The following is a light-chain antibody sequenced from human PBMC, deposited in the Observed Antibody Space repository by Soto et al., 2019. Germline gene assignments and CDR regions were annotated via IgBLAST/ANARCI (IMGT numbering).Light chain of an antibody. CDR1: SSDVGSYNL. V-gene: IGLV2-23*01. J-gene: IGLJ2*01. Sequence: QSALTQPASVSGSPGQSITISCTGTSSDVGSYNLVSWYQQQPGKAPKLMIYEGSKRPSGVSNRFSGSKSGNTASLTISGLQAEDEADYYCCSYAGSSTLVVFGGGTKRTVL. CDR2: EGS. CDR3: CSYAGSSTLVV.